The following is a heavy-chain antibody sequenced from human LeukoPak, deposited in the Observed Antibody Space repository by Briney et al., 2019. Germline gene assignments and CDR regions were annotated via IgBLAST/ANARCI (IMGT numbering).Heavy chain of an antibody. CDR2: ISYDGSNK. J-gene: IGHJ4*02. D-gene: IGHD6-13*01. V-gene: IGHV3-30-3*01. CDR3: ARGRSYSSSWYYFDY. CDR1: GFTFSSYA. Sequence: GGSLRLSCAASGFTFSSYAMHWVRQAPGKGLEWGAVISYDGSNKYYADSVKGRFTISRDNSKNTLYLQMNSLRAEDTAVYYCARGRSYSSSWYYFDYWGQGTLVTVSS.